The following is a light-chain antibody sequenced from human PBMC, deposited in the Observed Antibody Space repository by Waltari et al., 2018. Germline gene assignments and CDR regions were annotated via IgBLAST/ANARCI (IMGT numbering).Light chain of an antibody. CDR1: QRVGGD. CDR3: QQYNNWPLT. CDR2: GTI. V-gene: IGKV3-15*01. Sequence: EVVMTQSPATLSVSPGERATLSGGASQRVGGDLAWYQQKPGQAPRLLIYGTITKPTGVSARFSGSGSGTEFTLTISRLQSEDFAVYYCQQYNNWPLTFGGGTKVEI. J-gene: IGKJ4*01.